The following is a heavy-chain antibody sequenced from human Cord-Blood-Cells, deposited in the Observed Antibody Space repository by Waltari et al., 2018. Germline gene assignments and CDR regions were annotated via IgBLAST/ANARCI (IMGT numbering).Heavy chain of an antibody. D-gene: IGHD7-27*01. CDR2: IIPIFGTA. CDR1: GGTVSSYA. CDR3: ARDLITGVAFDI. J-gene: IGHJ3*02. V-gene: IGHV1-69*01. Sequence: QVQPVQSGAEVKKPGPSVKVSCKASGGTVSSYAITWVRQAPGQGLEWMGGIIPIFGTANYAQKFQGRVTITADESTSTAYMELSSLRSEDTAVYYCARDLITGVAFDIWGQGTMVTVSS.